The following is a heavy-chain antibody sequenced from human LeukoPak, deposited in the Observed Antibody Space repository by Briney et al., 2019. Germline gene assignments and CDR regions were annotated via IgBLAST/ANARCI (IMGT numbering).Heavy chain of an antibody. CDR3: AKEWAGDTNPYYFDY. V-gene: IGHV3-23*01. Sequence: QAGGSPRLSCAASGFTFSSYAMSWGRQAPGKGLEWVSAISGSGGSTYHAHSVQGRFTISRDNSKNTLYLHMNSLRAEDTAVYYCAKEWAGDTNPYYFDYWGQGALVTVSS. CDR2: ISGSGGST. J-gene: IGHJ4*02. D-gene: IGHD2-21*01. CDR1: GFTFSSYA.